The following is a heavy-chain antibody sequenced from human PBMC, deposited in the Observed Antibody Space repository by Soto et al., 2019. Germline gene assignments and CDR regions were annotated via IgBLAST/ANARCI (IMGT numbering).Heavy chain of an antibody. J-gene: IGHJ6*02. CDR3: TNPQVYYGMDV. CDR1: GFTFSGSA. CDR2: IRSKANNYAT. V-gene: IGHV3-73*02. Sequence: EVQLVESGGSLGQPGGSLKLSCAASGFTFSGSAVHWVRQASGKGLEWVGRIRSKANNYATAYAASVQGRFTIFRDDLKNTAYLQMNSLKTEDTAVYYCTNPQVYYGMDVWGQGTTVTVSS.